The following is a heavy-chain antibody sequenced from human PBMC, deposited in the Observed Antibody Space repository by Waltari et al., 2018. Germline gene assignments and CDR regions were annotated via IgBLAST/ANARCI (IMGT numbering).Heavy chain of an antibody. CDR2: MNTKSGNT. CDR1: GYTFTGYY. J-gene: IGHJ4*02. V-gene: IGHV1-8*02. CDR3: ARDDYYGSGTYSPYYFDF. Sequence: QVQLVQSGAEVKKPGASVKVSCKASGYTFTGYYMHWVRQAPGQGLEWMGWMNTKSGNTGYAQKCQGRVTMTRNTSISTAYMELSSLRSEDTAVYYCARDDYYGSGTYSPYYFDFWGQGTLVTVSS. D-gene: IGHD3-10*01.